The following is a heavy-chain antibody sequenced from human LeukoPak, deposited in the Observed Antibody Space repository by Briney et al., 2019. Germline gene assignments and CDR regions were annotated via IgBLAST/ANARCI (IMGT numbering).Heavy chain of an antibody. CDR2: INPSDGAT. CDR1: GYTFNMYY. V-gene: IGHV1-46*02. Sequence: ASVKVSCKASGYTFNMYYMHWVRQAPGQGLEWMGMINPSDGATTYAQKFQGRITMTRDISTTTVYMDLGSLTSEDTAVYLCAREQRGGLSGNLGGLFASYYTYYYMDVWGRGTSVTVSS. CDR3: AREQRGGLSGNLGGLFASYYTYYYMDV. J-gene: IGHJ6*03. D-gene: IGHD3-16*01.